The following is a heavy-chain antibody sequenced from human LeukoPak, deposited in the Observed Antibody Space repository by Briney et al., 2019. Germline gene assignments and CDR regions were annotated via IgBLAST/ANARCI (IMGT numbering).Heavy chain of an antibody. Sequence: PGGSLRLSCAASGFTFSSYGMHWFRQAPGKGLEWVAVIWYDGSNKYYTDSVKGRFTISRDNSKNTLYLQMNSLRAEDTAVYYCARGLDCRSTSCQTALFDYWGQGTLVTVSS. CDR2: IWYDGSNK. CDR1: GFTFSSYG. D-gene: IGHD2-2*01. CDR3: ARGLDCRSTSCQTALFDY. J-gene: IGHJ4*02. V-gene: IGHV3-33*01.